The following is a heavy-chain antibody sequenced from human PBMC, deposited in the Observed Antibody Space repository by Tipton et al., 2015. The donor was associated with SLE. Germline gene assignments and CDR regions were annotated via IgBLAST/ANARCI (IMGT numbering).Heavy chain of an antibody. D-gene: IGHD4/OR15-4a*01. CDR3: ARGVLYFDY. CDR1: DGSIRSYY. Sequence: TLSLTCTVSDGSIRSYYWSWIRQTPGKGLEWIGYIYYTGSTNCNPSPKSRVTISVDTPKNQFSLKLSSVTAADTAVYYCARGVLYFDYWGQGTLVTVSS. V-gene: IGHV4-59*01. CDR2: IYYTGST. J-gene: IGHJ4*02.